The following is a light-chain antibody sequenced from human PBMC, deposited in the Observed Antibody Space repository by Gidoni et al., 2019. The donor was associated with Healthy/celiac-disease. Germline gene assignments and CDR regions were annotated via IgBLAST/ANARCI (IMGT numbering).Light chain of an antibody. CDR3: QQYNNWPYT. V-gene: IGKV3-15*01. Sequence: ELVMTQPPATLSVSPGERATLSCRASQSVSSNLAWYQQKPGQAPRLLIYGASTRATGIPARFSGSGSGTEFTLTISSLQSEDFAVYYGQQYNNWPYTFGQGTKLEIK. CDR2: GAS. CDR1: QSVSSN. J-gene: IGKJ2*01.